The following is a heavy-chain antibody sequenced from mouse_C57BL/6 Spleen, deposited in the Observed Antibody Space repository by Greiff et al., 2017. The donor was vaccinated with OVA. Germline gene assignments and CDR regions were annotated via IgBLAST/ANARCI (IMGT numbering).Heavy chain of an antibody. Sequence: EVKLQQSGPELVKPGASVKMSCKASGYTFTDYNMHWVQQSHGKSLEWIGYINPNNGGTSYNQKFKGKATLTVNKSSSTAYMELRSLTSEDSAVYYCASDYDDSWFAYWGQGTLVTVSA. CDR3: ASDYDDSWFAY. CDR2: INPNNGGT. J-gene: IGHJ3*01. D-gene: IGHD2-4*01. V-gene: IGHV1-22*01. CDR1: GYTFTDYN.